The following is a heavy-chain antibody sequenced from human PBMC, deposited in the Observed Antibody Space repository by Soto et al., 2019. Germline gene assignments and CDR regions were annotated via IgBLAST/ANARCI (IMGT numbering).Heavy chain of an antibody. CDR2: ISYDGSNK. CDR3: AKGLTLGIAVAGLDY. CDR1: GFTFGSYG. Sequence: GGSLRLSCAASGFTFGSYGMHWVRQAPGKGLEWVAVISYDGSNKYYADSVKGRFTISRDNSKNTLYLQMNSLRAEDTAVYYCAKGLTLGIAVAGLDYWGQGTLVTVSS. D-gene: IGHD6-19*01. V-gene: IGHV3-30*18. J-gene: IGHJ4*02.